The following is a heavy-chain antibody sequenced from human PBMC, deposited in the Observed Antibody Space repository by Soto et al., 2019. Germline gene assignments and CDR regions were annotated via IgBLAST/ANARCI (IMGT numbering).Heavy chain of an antibody. J-gene: IGHJ4*02. CDR2: SRNKANSYTT. CDR3: SRGFTASGTYAVDY. Sequence: PGGSLRLSCTASGFSLSDHYVDWVRQAPGKGLEWVGRSRNKANSYTTEYAASVRGRFTISRDDSRNSLYLQMDSLKTEDTAVYYCSRGFTASGTYAVDYWGQGTLVTVSS. CDR1: GFSLSDHY. V-gene: IGHV3-72*01. D-gene: IGHD3-10*01.